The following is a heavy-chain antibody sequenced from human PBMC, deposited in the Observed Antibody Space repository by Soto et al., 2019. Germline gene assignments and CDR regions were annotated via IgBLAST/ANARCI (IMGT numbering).Heavy chain of an antibody. Sequence: SVKVSCKASGGTFSSYAISWVRQAPGQGLEWMGGINPIFGTANYAQKFQGRVTITADESTSTAYMELSSLRSEDTAVYYCARDRTYTARGGIYYDSSGYYYFDYWGQGTLVTVSS. CDR1: GGTFSSYA. J-gene: IGHJ4*02. V-gene: IGHV1-69*13. D-gene: IGHD3-22*01. CDR3: ARDRTYTARGGIYYDSSGYYYFDY. CDR2: INPIFGTA.